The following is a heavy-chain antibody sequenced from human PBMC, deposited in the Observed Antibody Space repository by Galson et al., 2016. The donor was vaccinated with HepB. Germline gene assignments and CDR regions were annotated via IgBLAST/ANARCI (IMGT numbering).Heavy chain of an antibody. Sequence: SVKVSCKASGYTFISYGVTWVRQAPGQGPEWMGWITPSNGVAVHAQKFQGSVTMTTQTSTSTAYMELRSLTSDDTAVYYCAKVWDPTGTTSWAFDYRGQGTLVTVSS. CDR2: ITPSNGVA. D-gene: IGHD1-1*01. V-gene: IGHV1-18*01. CDR1: GYTFISYG. CDR3: AKVWDPTGTTSWAFDY. J-gene: IGHJ4*02.